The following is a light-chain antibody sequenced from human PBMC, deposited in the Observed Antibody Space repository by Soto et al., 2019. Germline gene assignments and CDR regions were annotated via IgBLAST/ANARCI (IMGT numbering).Light chain of an antibody. Sequence: DIQMTQSPSTLSASVGDRVSITCRASQSISSWLASYQHKPGKAPKLLIYKSSSLESGVPSRFSGSGSGTEFTLTISSLQPDDFATYYCQQYENYWTFGQGTKVEIK. J-gene: IGKJ1*01. V-gene: IGKV1-5*03. CDR1: QSISSW. CDR3: QQYENYWT. CDR2: KSS.